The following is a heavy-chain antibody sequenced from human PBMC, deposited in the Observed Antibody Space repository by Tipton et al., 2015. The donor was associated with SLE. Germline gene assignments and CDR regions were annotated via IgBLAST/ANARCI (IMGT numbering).Heavy chain of an antibody. CDR3: ARVFVGV. CDR1: GGSFSGYY. CDR2: IYYSGST. D-gene: IGHD3-3*01. Sequence: TLSLTCAVYGGSFSGYYWSWIRQHPGKGLEWIGYIYYSGSTYYNPSLKSRVTISVDTSKNQFSLKLSSVTAADTAVYYCARVFVGVWGQGTTVTVSS. J-gene: IGHJ6*02. V-gene: IGHV4-31*11.